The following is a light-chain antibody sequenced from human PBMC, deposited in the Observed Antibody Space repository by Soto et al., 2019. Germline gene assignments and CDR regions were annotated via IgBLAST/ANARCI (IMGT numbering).Light chain of an antibody. J-gene: IGKJ1*01. Sequence: DIQMTQSPSTLSSSLGDRFTITFRASQSIGDSLAWYQQKPGKAPYLLISDVSSLERGVPSRFSGSGSGTEFTLTISSMQPDDFATFYCQQYNGYSRTFGQGTKVDIK. CDR2: DVS. CDR3: QQYNGYSRT. V-gene: IGKV1-5*01. CDR1: QSIGDS.